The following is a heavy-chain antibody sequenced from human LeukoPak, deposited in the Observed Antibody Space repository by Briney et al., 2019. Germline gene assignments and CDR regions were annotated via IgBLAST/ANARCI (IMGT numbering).Heavy chain of an antibody. V-gene: IGHV4-4*07. CDR1: GGYTGSHY. D-gene: IGHD2/OR15-2a*01. J-gene: IGHJ5*02. CDR3: ARDFYASGFYFWFDP. Sequence: SETLSLTCTVSGGYTGSHYWSWIRQPAGTGLEWIGRISPSGTTHYNPSLGSRVTMSVDTSKNYFSLRLSSVTAADTAVYYCARDFYASGFYFWFDPWGQGMLVTVSS. CDR2: ISPSGTT.